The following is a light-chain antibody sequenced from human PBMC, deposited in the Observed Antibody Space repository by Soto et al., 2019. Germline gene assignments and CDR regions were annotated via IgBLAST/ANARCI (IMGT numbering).Light chain of an antibody. CDR2: DAS. CDR3: PLANSYSAG. CDR1: QSISSW. J-gene: IGKJ1*01. Sequence: TLSPATLQFSLKYLRTITFRASQSISSWLAWYQQKPGKAPKVLIFDASSLESGVPSRFSGSGSATEFTLTISCLQPDDFTTYCCPLANSYSAGFGQGTKVDIK. V-gene: IGKV1-5*01.